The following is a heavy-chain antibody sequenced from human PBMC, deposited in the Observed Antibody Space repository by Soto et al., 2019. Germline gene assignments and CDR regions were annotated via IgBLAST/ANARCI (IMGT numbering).Heavy chain of an antibody. D-gene: IGHD4-17*01. J-gene: IGHJ4*02. CDR1: GYSFTSYW. CDR2: IYPGDSDT. Sequence: GESLKISCKGSGYSFTSYWIGWVRQMPGKGLEWMGIIYPGDSDTRYSPSFQGQVTISADKSISTAYLQWSSLKASDTAMYYCAQCAADYGDYVGYWGQGTLVTVSS. V-gene: IGHV5-51*01. CDR3: AQCAADYGDYVGY.